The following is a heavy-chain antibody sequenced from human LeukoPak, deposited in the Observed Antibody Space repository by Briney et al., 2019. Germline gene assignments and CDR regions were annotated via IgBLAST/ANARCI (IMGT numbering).Heavy chain of an antibody. D-gene: IGHD2-2*02. Sequence: SETLSLTCTVSGGSISSYYCSWIRQPPGKGLEWIGYIYYSGSTNYNPSLKSRVTISVDTSKNQFSLKLSSVTAADTAVYYCARGPYCSSTSCYTQFDYWGQGTLVTVSS. V-gene: IGHV4-59*01. CDR2: IYYSGST. J-gene: IGHJ4*02. CDR1: GGSISSYY. CDR3: ARGPYCSSTSCYTQFDY.